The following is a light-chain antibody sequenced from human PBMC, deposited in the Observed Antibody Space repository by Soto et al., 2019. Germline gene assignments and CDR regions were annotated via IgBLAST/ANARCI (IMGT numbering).Light chain of an antibody. Sequence: DIQMTQTPSSLSASVGDRVTITCRTSQSVSNYLNWYQQKSAKAPKLLICATSTLQTGVPSRFSGSGSGTDFTLTISSLQPEDFATYYCQQSYSSPRTFGHGTMVDIK. J-gene: IGKJ1*01. CDR2: ATS. CDR1: QSVSNY. V-gene: IGKV1-39*01. CDR3: QQSYSSPRT.